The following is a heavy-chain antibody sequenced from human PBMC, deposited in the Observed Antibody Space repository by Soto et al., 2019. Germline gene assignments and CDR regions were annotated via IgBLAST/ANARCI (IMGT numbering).Heavy chain of an antibody. V-gene: IGHV4-39*01. CDR1: GGPISSNSYY. CDR3: ARLLFTSFDAFDI. D-gene: IGHD2-2*01. CDR2: IYYSGNT. J-gene: IGHJ3*02. Sequence: SETLSLTCSVSGGPISSNSYYWGWIRQPPGKGLEWIGSIYYSGNTYYNPSLKSRVTISVDTSKNQFSLKLSSVTAADTAVYYCARLLFTSFDAFDIWGQGTMVTVSS.